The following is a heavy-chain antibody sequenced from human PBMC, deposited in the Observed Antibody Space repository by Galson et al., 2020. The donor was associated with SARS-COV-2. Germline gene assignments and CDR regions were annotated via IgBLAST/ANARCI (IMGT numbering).Heavy chain of an antibody. CDR1: GFTFSTYT. CDR2: MSSSGSYI. V-gene: IGHV3-21*01. Sequence: GSLRLSCGASGFTFSTYTMNWVRQAPGKGLEWVSSMSSSGSYIYYADSVKGRFTISRDNARNSLYLQMNSLRAEDSAVYYCARDREYCTSTTCSIDYWGQGTLVTVSS. CDR3: ARDREYCTSTTCSIDY. J-gene: IGHJ4*02. D-gene: IGHD2-2*01.